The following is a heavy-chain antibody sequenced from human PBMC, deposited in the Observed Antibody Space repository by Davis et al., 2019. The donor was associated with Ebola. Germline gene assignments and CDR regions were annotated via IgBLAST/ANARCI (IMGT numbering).Heavy chain of an antibody. Sequence: PGGSLRLSCAASGFTFSDYYMSWIRQAPGKGLEWVSYISSSGSTIYYADSVKGRFTISRDNAKNSLYLQMNSLRAEDTAVYYCAKVGTIFGVAPRWGDAFDIWGQGTMVTVSS. J-gene: IGHJ3*02. CDR3: AKVGTIFGVAPRWGDAFDI. CDR2: ISSSGSTI. CDR1: GFTFSDYY. V-gene: IGHV3-11*01. D-gene: IGHD3-3*01.